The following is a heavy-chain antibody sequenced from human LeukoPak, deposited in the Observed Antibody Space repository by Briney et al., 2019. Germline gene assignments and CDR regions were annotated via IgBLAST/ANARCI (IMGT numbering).Heavy chain of an antibody. CDR2: ISGSGGST. CDR1: GFTFSSYA. V-gene: IGHV3-23*01. J-gene: IGHJ4*02. Sequence: PGGSLRLSCAASGFTFSSYAMSWVRQAPGKGLEWVSAISGSGGSTYYADSVKGRFTISRDNSKNTLYLQMNSLRAEDTAVYYCAKDELMVYAVQPDYWGQGTLVTVSS. D-gene: IGHD2-8*01. CDR3: AKDELMVYAVQPDY.